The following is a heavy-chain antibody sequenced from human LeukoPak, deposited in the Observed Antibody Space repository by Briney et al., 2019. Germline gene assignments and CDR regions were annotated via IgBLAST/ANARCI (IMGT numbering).Heavy chain of an antibody. J-gene: IGHJ4*02. CDR3: ARVDYYGSGNYFDY. CDR1: GGSISSGDYY. Sequence: SQTLSLTCTVSGGSISSGDYYWSWIRQHPGKGLERVGYIYYSGSTYYNPSLESRVTISVDTSKNQFSLKLRSVTAADTAVYYCARVDYYGSGNYFDYWGQGTLVTVSS. D-gene: IGHD3-10*01. V-gene: IGHV4-31*03. CDR2: IYYSGST.